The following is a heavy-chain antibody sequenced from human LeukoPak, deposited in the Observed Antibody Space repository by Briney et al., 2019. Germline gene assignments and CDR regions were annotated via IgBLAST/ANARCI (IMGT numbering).Heavy chain of an antibody. Sequence: GGSLRLSCAASGFNFSNYAMSWVRQPPGKGLEWVSYISVSISTIYYADSVKGRFTISRDNAKNSLYLQMNSLRDEDTAVYYCARVRGSGWSLYYIDYWGQGTLVTVSS. D-gene: IGHD6-13*01. CDR3: ARVRGSGWSLYYIDY. J-gene: IGHJ4*02. V-gene: IGHV3-48*02. CDR1: GFNFSNYA. CDR2: ISVSISTI.